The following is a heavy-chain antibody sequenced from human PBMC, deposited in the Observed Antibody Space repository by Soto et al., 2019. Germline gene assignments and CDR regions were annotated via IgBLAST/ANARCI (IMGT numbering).Heavy chain of an antibody. D-gene: IGHD3-10*01. J-gene: IGHJ4*02. CDR2: IYYSGST. V-gene: IGHV4-39*01. CDR3: ARFFRGVITY. CDR1: GDSISSSSYY. Sequence: QLQLQESGPGLVKPSETLSLTCTVSGDSISSSSYYWGWIRQPPGKGLEWIGSIYYSGSTYYNPSLKSRVTISVDTSKNQFSLKLSSVTAADTAVYYCARFFRGVITYWGQGTLVTVSS.